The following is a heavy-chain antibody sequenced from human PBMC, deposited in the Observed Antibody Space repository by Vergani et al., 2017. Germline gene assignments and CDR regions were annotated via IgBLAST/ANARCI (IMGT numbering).Heavy chain of an antibody. CDR3: AGDDQLEMATTVFDY. V-gene: IGHV1-18*04. CDR1: GYTFTSYG. J-gene: IGHJ4*02. CDR2: ISAYNGNT. Sequence: QVQLVQSGAEVKKPGASVKVSCKASGYTFTSYGISWVRQAPGQGLEWMGWISAYNGNTNYAQKLQGRVTMTTDTSTSTAYMELRSLRSDDTAVYYCAGDDQLEMATTVFDYWGQGTLVTVSS. D-gene: IGHD5-24*01.